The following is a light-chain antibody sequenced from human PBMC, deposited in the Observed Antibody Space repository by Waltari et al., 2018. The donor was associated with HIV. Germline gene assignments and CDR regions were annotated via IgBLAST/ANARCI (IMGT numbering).Light chain of an antibody. Sequence: EIVLTQSPATLSLSPGERATLSCRASQSVSSRYIAWYQQTPGQPPRLIIDNLSKRATGIPDRCTGSGSGTDFTLTINSLEHEDVAVYFCQQYDVSRTFGQGTKVEVK. J-gene: IGKJ1*01. CDR1: QSVSSRY. CDR3: QQYDVSRT. CDR2: NLS. V-gene: IGKV3-20*01.